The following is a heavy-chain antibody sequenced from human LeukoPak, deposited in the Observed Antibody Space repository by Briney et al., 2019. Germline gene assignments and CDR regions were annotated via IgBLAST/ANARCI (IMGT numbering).Heavy chain of an antibody. CDR1: GFTFSCYS. D-gene: IGHD2-15*01. CDR3: ASLGVAAGYYFDY. CDR2: ISSSSSYI. J-gene: IGHJ4*02. Sequence: GSLRLSCAASGFTFSCYSMNWVRQAPGKGLEWVSSISSSSSYIYYADSVKGRFTISRDNAKNSLYLQMNSLRAEDTALYYCASLGVAAGYYFDYWGQGTLVTVSS. V-gene: IGHV3-21*01.